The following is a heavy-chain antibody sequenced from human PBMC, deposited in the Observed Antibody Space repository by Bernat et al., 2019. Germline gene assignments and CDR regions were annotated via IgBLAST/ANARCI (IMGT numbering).Heavy chain of an antibody. Sequence: EVQLVETGGGLIQPGGSLRLSCAASGFTVSSNYMSWVRQAPGKGLEWVSVIYSGGSTYYADSVKGRFTISRDNSKNTLYLQINSLRAEDTAVYYCARVSVSSWTLTEYYFDYWGQGTLVTVSS. CDR3: ARVSVSSWTLTEYYFDY. V-gene: IGHV3-53*02. CDR2: IYSGGST. J-gene: IGHJ4*02. D-gene: IGHD6-13*01. CDR1: GFTVSSNY.